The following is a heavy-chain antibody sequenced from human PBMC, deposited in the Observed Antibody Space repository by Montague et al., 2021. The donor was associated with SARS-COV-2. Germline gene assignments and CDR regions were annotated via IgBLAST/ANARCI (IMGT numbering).Heavy chain of an antibody. CDR2: VEYSGLT. D-gene: IGHD3-10*01. V-gene: IGHV4-39*07. J-gene: IGHJ3*02. CDR1: RAWNRGPNRY. Sequence: SETLSLTCTIPRAWNRGPNRYWACLSHPPQKGPEWIGSVEYSGLTFYNPSLESRVTISVDTSKKQFSLKVNSVTAADTAVYYCAKDGEALAWGTFDIWGQGTMVTVSS. CDR3: AKDGEALAWGTFDI.